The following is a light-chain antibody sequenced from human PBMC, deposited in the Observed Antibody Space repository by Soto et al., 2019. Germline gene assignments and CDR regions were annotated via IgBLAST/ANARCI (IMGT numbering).Light chain of an antibody. J-gene: IGKJ2*01. V-gene: IGKV2-30*01. CDR3: MQGTRWPPYT. Sequence: DVVMTQSPLSLPVTLGQPASISCRSSQSLAYSDGNTYLNWFQQRPGQSPRRLIYKVSNRDSGVPARFSGSGSGTDFALKISRVEAEDVGVYYCMQGTRWPPYTFGQGTKLEMK. CDR2: KVS. CDR1: QSLAYSDGNTY.